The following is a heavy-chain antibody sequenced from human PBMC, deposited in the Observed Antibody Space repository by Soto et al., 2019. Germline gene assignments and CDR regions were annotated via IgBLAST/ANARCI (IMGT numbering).Heavy chain of an antibody. Sequence: SETLSLTCAVYGGSFSGYYWSWIRQPPGKGLEWIGEINHSGSTNYNPSLKSRVNISVDTSKNQFSLKLSSVTAADTAVYYCARDKYYDFWSGYFDYYYYGMDVWGQGYTVT. V-gene: IGHV4-34*01. J-gene: IGHJ6*02. CDR3: ARDKYYDFWSGYFDYYYYGMDV. CDR2: INHSGST. D-gene: IGHD3-3*01. CDR1: GGSFSGYY.